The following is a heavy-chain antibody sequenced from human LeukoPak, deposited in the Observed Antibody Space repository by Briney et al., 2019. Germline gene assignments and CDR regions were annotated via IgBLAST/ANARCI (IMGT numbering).Heavy chain of an antibody. CDR2: ISGSGGST. V-gene: IGHV3-23*01. CDR1: GYSISSGYY. D-gene: IGHD4/OR15-4a*01. Sequence: ETLSLTCTVSGYSISSGYYWGWVRQAPGKGLEWVSAISGSGGSTYYADSVKGRFTISRDNSKNTLYLQMNSLRAEDTAVYHCARRAGAYSHPYDYWGQGTLVTVSS. J-gene: IGHJ4*02. CDR3: ARRAGAYSHPYDY.